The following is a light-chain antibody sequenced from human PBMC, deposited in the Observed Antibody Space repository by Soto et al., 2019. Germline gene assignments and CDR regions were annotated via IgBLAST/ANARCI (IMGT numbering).Light chain of an antibody. Sequence: QSALTQPASVSGSPGQSITISCTGTSSDVGGYNYVSWYQQHPGKAPKLMIYDVSNRPSGVSNRFSGSTSGNTASLTISGLQAEDEADYYCSSYTSSGGVVFGGGTKLTVL. CDR3: SSYTSSGGVV. CDR2: DVS. CDR1: SSDVGGYNY. J-gene: IGLJ2*01. V-gene: IGLV2-14*01.